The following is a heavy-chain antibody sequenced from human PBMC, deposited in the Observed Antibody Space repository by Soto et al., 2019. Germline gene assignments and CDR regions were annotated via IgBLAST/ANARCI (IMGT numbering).Heavy chain of an antibody. J-gene: IGHJ4*02. CDR3: VTYYFGSGSYYRFDT. V-gene: IGHV1-18*01. CDR2: ISASDGSS. Sequence: ASVKVSCKASGYGFSFGFSWVRQAPGQGLEWMGWISASDGSSNSAQKFRPRIALTTDTSTNTAYMELLSLTSDDTAVYFCVTYYFGSGSYYRFDTWGQGTLVTVSS. D-gene: IGHD3-10*01. CDR1: GYGFSFG.